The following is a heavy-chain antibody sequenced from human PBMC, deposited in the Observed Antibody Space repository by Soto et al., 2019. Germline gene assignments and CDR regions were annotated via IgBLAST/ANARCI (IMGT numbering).Heavy chain of an antibody. J-gene: IGHJ6*03. Sequence: PGGSLRLSCAASGFTFSSYAMSWVRQAPGKGLEWVSAISGSGGSTYYADSVKGRFTISRDNSKNTLYLQMNSLRAEDTAVYYCAKVAYSSSSYDYYYYYYMDVWGKGTTVTVSS. CDR2: ISGSGGST. V-gene: IGHV3-23*01. CDR1: GFTFSSYA. CDR3: AKVAYSSSSYDYYYYYYMDV. D-gene: IGHD6-6*01.